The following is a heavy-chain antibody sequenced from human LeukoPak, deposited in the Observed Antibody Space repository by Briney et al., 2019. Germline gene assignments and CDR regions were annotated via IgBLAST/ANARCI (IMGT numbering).Heavy chain of an antibody. D-gene: IGHD2-2*02. CDR3: AKIVYCSSASCYTESGIDY. CDR1: GFIFSNYW. V-gene: IGHV3-30*02. Sequence: GGSLRLSCAASGFIFSNYWMTWVRQAPGKGLEWVAFIRYDGSNKYYADSVKGRFTISRDNTKNTLYLQMNSLRAEDTAVYYCAKIVYCSSASCYTESGIDYWGQGTLVTVSS. J-gene: IGHJ4*02. CDR2: IRYDGSNK.